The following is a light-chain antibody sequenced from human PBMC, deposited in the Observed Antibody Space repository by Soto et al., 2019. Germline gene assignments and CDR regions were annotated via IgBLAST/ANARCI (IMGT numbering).Light chain of an antibody. Sequence: SYELTQPPSVSVSPGQTASITCSGDKLGDKNVCWYQQKPGQSPVLVISQDSKRPSGIPERFSGSNSGNTATLTISGTQAMDEADYYCQAWDSSTAVFGGGTKLTVL. CDR2: QDS. J-gene: IGLJ2*01. CDR1: KLGDKN. CDR3: QAWDSSTAV. V-gene: IGLV3-1*01.